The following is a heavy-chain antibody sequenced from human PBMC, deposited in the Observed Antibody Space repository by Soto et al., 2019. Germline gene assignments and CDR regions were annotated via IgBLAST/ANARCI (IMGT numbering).Heavy chain of an antibody. Sequence: ASVKVSCKASGGTFSSYAISWVRQAPGQGLEWMGGIIPISGTANYAQKFQGRVTITADESTSTAYMELSSLRSEDTAVYYCARSQGSSTSLEVYYYYYGMDVWGQGTTVTVSS. D-gene: IGHD2-2*01. J-gene: IGHJ6*02. V-gene: IGHV1-69*13. CDR2: IIPISGTA. CDR3: ARSQGSSTSLEVYYYYYGMDV. CDR1: GGTFSSYA.